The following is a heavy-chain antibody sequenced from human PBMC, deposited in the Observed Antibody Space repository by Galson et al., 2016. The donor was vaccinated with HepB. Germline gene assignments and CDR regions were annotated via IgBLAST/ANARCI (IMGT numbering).Heavy chain of an antibody. J-gene: IGHJ4*02. Sequence: SLRLSCAASGFTFNDYYMNWIRLVPGKGLEWISYISSYSSNRRYADSVKGRFTISRDNAKNTLYLQMNSLRTKDSAVYYCARDRNWGSYRYVDYWGQGTLVTVSS. V-gene: IGHV3-11*06. D-gene: IGHD3-16*02. CDR2: ISSYSSNR. CDR1: GFTFNDYY. CDR3: ARDRNWGSYRYVDY.